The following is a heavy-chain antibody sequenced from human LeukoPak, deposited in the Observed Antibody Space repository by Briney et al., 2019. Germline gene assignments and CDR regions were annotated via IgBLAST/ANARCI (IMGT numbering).Heavy chain of an antibody. Sequence: PGGSLRLSCAASGFTFRKYAMIWVRQAPGKGLEWVSSISANGGETYYADSVKGRFTISRDNSKNTLFLQMNSLITEDTAVYYFAKAWSTWYFDYWGQGTVVTVSS. CDR2: ISANGGET. D-gene: IGHD1-26*01. CDR1: GFTFRKYA. V-gene: IGHV3-23*01. CDR3: AKAWSTWYFDY. J-gene: IGHJ4*02.